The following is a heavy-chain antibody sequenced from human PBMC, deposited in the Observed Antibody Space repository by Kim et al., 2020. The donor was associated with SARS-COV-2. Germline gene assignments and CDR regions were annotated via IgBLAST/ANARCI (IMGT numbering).Heavy chain of an antibody. J-gene: IGHJ6*02. CDR2: ISAYNGNT. CDR1: GYTFTSYG. Sequence: ASVKVSCKASGYTFTSYGISWVRQAPGQGLEWMGWISAYNGNTNYAQKLQGRVTMTTDTSTSTAYMELRSLRSDDTAVYYCARAIYYYGSGGDLYYYYGMDVWGQGTTVTVSS. D-gene: IGHD3-10*01. CDR3: ARAIYYYGSGGDLYYYYGMDV. V-gene: IGHV1-18*01.